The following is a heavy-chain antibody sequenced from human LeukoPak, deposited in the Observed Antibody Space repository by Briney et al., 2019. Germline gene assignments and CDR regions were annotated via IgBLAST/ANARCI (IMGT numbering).Heavy chain of an antibody. V-gene: IGHV4-59*08. CDR1: GVSISSYY. J-gene: IGHJ6*02. CDR3: ARGPQWGNYYYYGMDV. Sequence: SETLSLTCTVSGVSISSYYWSWIRQPPGKGLEWIGYIYYSGSTNYNPSLKSRVTISVDTSKNQFSLKLSSVTAADTAVYYCARGPQWGNYYYYGMDVWGQGTTVTVSS. D-gene: IGHD7-27*01. CDR2: IYYSGST.